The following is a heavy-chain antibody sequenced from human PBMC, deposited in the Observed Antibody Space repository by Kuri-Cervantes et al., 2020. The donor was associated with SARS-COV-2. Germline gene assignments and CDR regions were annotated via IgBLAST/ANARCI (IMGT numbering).Heavy chain of an antibody. J-gene: IGHJ4*02. D-gene: IGHD2-21*01. CDR2: ISSSSSTI. Sequence: GESLKISCAASGFTFSSYSMNWVRQAPGKGLEGVSYISSSSSTIYYADSVKVRFTISRDNAKNSLYLQMNSLRAEDTAVYYCARDGWTYCGGDCYYDGYLDYWGQGTLVTVSS. CDR1: GFTFSSYS. CDR3: ARDGWTYCGGDCYYDGYLDY. V-gene: IGHV3-48*01.